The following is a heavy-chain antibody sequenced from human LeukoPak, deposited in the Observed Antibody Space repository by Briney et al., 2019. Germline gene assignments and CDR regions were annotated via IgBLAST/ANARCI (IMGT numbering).Heavy chain of an antibody. CDR2: ISSSGSTI. J-gene: IGHJ3*02. Sequence: GGSLRLSCAASGFTFSDYYMSWIRQAPGKGLEWVSYISSSGSTIYYADSVKGRFTISRDNAKNSLYLQMNSLRAEDTAVYYCARDHRSGWYSAFDIWGQGTMVTVSS. CDR1: GFTFSDYY. D-gene: IGHD6-19*01. CDR3: ARDHRSGWYSAFDI. V-gene: IGHV3-11*01.